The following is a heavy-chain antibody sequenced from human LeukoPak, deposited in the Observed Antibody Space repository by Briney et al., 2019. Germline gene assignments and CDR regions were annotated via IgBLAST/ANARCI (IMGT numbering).Heavy chain of an antibody. CDR2: ISGSGGST. CDR1: GFTFSSYA. Sequence: GGSLRLSCAVSGFTFSSYAMSWVRQAPGKGLEWVSAISGSGGSTYYADSVKGRFTISRDNSKNTLYLQMNSLIAEDTAVYYCAKDGFLWVFDYWGQGTLVTVSS. CDR3: AKDGFLWVFDY. J-gene: IGHJ4*02. V-gene: IGHV3-23*01. D-gene: IGHD2/OR15-2a*01.